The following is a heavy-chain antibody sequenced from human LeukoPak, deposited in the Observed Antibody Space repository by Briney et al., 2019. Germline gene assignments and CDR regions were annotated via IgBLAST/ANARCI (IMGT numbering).Heavy chain of an antibody. CDR2: FDPGDGET. D-gene: IGHD3-9*01. Sequence: ASVKVSCKVSGYTLTELSMHWVRQAPGKGLEWMGGFDPGDGETIYAQKFQGRVTMAEDTSTDTACMELSSLRSEDTAVYYCATPILTGYSNYYFDYWGQGTLVTVSS. V-gene: IGHV1-24*01. J-gene: IGHJ4*02. CDR3: ATPILTGYSNYYFDY. CDR1: GYTLTELS.